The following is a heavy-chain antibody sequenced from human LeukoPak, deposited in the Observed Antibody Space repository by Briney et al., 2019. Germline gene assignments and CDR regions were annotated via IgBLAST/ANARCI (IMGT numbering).Heavy chain of an antibody. Sequence: ASVKVSCKASGYTFTSYGISWVRQAPGQGLEWMGWISAYNGNTNYAQKLQGRVTMTTDTSTSTAYMELRSLRSGDTAVYYCARHAPCGGGRCIEYHFDNWGQGTLVTVSS. CDR1: GYTFTSYG. V-gene: IGHV1-18*01. D-gene: IGHD2-21*01. J-gene: IGHJ4*02. CDR2: ISAYNGNT. CDR3: ARHAPCGGGRCIEYHFDN.